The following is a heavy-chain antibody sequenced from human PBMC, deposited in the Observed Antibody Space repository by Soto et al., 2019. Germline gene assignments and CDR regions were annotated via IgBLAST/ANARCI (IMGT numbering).Heavy chain of an antibody. J-gene: IGHJ5*02. Sequence: QLQLQESGPGLLKPSETLSLTCTVSGGSINNGAYYYSWIGQSPGEGLEWIGSVYYSGSTYYNPSLKSRVTISIDTSKRQFFLNLSSMTAADTAVYYCARQNTGHNWFGPWGQGTLVTVSS. V-gene: IGHV4-39*01. CDR1: GGSINNGAYY. D-gene: IGHD4-17*01. CDR2: VYYSGST. CDR3: ARQNTGHNWFGP.